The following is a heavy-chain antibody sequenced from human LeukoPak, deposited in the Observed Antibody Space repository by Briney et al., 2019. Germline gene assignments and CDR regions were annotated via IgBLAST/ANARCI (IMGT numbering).Heavy chain of an antibody. V-gene: IGHV3-7*01. CDR1: GFSLSAYW. Sequence: PGGSLRLSCAASGFSLSAYWMTWVRQAPGKGLEWVANINRDGSQKNHVDSVKGRFIISRDNAKNSLYLQMNSLRAEDTAVYYCARDSELVVGAPSTWFDYWGQGTLVTVSS. CDR3: ARDSELVVGAPSTWFDY. CDR2: INRDGSQK. D-gene: IGHD1-26*01. J-gene: IGHJ4*02.